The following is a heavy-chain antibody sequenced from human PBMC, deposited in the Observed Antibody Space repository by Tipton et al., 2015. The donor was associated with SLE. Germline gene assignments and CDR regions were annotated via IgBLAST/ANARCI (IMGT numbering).Heavy chain of an antibody. CDR2: ISDGGGT. CDR1: GGSISRNY. J-gene: IGHJ6*02. D-gene: IGHD2-21*01. CDR3: ARGLMTWRGAIVGVDV. Sequence: TLSLTCSVSGGSISRNYWIWIRQPPGKGLEWIGYISDGGGTNYNPSLKSRVTISVDMAKNQFSLQLTSVTAADTAVYYCARGLMTWRGAIVGVDVWGQGTTVNVS. V-gene: IGHV4-59*08.